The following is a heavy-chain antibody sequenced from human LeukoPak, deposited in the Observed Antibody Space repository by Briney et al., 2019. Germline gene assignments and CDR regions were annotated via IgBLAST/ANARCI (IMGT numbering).Heavy chain of an antibody. CDR3: ARDSSGYYSVLAFDY. CDR2: ISSSSSTI. D-gene: IGHD3-22*01. CDR1: GFTFSSYS. Sequence: GGSLRLSCAASGFTFSSYSMNWVRQAPGKGLEWVSYISSSSSTIYYADSVKGRFTISRDNAKNSLYLQMNSLRAEDTAVYYCARDSSGYYSVLAFDYWGQGTLVTVSS. V-gene: IGHV3-48*04. J-gene: IGHJ4*02.